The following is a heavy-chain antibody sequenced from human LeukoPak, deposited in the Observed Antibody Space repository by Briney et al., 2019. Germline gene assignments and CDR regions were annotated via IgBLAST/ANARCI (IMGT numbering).Heavy chain of an antibody. D-gene: IGHD2-15*01. J-gene: IGHJ5*02. CDR2: SYYTGTT. Sequence: SETLSLTCTVSGGSIRSDSYYWGWIRQPPGKGLEWIGSSYYTGTTYYNPSLKSRVTIALDTSKDHFSLKLTSVTAADTAVYYCARQPALSYCSGGTCWFDPWGQGILVTVSS. V-gene: IGHV4-39*01. CDR1: GGSIRSDSYY. CDR3: ARQPALSYCSGGTCWFDP.